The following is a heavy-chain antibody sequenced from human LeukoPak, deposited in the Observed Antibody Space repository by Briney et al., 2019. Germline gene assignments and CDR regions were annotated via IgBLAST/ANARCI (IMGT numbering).Heavy chain of an antibody. CDR1: GFTFNYAW. CDR2: INHNGNVN. D-gene: IGHD3-16*01. CDR3: ARGGGLDV. J-gene: IGHJ6*02. Sequence: GGSLRLSCRASGFTFNYAWMNWVRQAPGKGLEWVASINHNGNVNYYVDSVKGRFTISRDNAKNSLYLQMSNLRAEDTAVYFCARGGGLDVWGQGATVTVSS. V-gene: IGHV3-7*03.